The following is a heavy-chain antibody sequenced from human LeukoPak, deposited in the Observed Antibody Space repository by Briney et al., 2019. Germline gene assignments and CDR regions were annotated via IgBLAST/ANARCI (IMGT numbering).Heavy chain of an antibody. CDR2: IYYSGST. D-gene: IGHD2-15*01. Sequence: SETLSLTCAVYGGPFSGYYWSWIRQPPGKGLEWIGYIYYSGSTNYNPSLKSRVTISVDTSKNQFSLKLSSVTAADTAVYYCARDHATANWFDPWGQGTLVTVSS. J-gene: IGHJ5*02. CDR1: GGPFSGYY. V-gene: IGHV4-59*01. CDR3: ARDHATANWFDP.